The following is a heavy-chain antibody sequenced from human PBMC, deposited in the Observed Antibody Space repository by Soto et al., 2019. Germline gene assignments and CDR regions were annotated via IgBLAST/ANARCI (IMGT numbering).Heavy chain of an antibody. CDR1: GGSIRSGGYS. J-gene: IGHJ5*02. V-gene: IGHV4-61*08. Sequence: SQPLSLTCAVSGGSIRSGGYSWSLNQQPPGKGLEWIGYIYSSGSTNYNPSLKSRVTISLDTSKNQFSLKLSSVTAADTAVYYCARRYNDFWSGYFTWFDPWGQGTLVTVSS. D-gene: IGHD3-3*01. CDR3: ARRYNDFWSGYFTWFDP. CDR2: IYSSGST.